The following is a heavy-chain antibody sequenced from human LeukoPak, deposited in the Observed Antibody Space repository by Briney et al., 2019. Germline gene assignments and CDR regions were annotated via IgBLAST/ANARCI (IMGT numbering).Heavy chain of an antibody. Sequence: ASVTVSCKTSGYTFSDYYIHWIRQAPGQGLEWVGWINPNSGDTDYAQKFQGRVTVTRDTSISTAYMELGRLRSDDTAVYYCARDVYWSGWSPDNWFDPWGQGTLVTVSS. CDR3: ARDVYWSGWSPDNWFDP. D-gene: IGHD6-19*01. CDR1: GYTFSDYY. J-gene: IGHJ5*02. V-gene: IGHV1-2*02. CDR2: INPNSGDT.